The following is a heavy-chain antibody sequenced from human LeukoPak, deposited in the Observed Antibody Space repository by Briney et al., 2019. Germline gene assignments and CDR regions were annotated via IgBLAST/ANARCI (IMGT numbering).Heavy chain of an antibody. J-gene: IGHJ4*02. CDR2: INTDGSST. Sequence: GGSLRLSCSASGFTLSSYWMHWVRQAPGKGLVWVSRINTDGSSTNYADSVKGRFTVSRDNAKNSLNLQMNSLRVEDTAVYYCARDRDWNSGFDYWGQGTLVIVSS. CDR3: ARDRDWNSGFDY. D-gene: IGHD1-7*01. V-gene: IGHV3-74*01. CDR1: GFTLSSYW.